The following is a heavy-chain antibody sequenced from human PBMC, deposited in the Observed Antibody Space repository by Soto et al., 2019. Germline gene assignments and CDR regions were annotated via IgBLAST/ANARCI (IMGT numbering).Heavy chain of an antibody. CDR2: VSHDGRNT. CDR3: ARGGRQWLVTSDFNY. Sequence: VQLVESGGGVVQPGRSLRLSCAASGFTFSDYAMHWVRQAPGKGLEWVAVVSHDGRNTHYADSVKGRFTISRDSSKNTVSLEMSSLRAEDTAVYYCARGGRQWLVTSDFNYWGQGALVTVSS. V-gene: IGHV3-30*03. D-gene: IGHD6-19*01. J-gene: IGHJ4*02. CDR1: GFTFSDYA.